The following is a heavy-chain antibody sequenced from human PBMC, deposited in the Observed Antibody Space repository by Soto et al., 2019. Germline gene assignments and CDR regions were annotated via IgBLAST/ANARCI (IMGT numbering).Heavy chain of an antibody. CDR1: GGSISSGGYY. CDR3: ARGLASPVYGSGSYYRGWFDP. J-gene: IGHJ5*02. D-gene: IGHD3-10*01. V-gene: IGHV4-31*03. CDR2: IYYSGST. Sequence: QVQLQESGPGLVKPSQTLSLTCTVSGGSISSGGYYWSWIRQHPGKGLEWIGYIYYSGSTYYNPSLKSRVTISVDTSKNQFSLKLSSVTAADTAVYYCARGLASPVYGSGSYYRGWFDPWGQGTLVTVSS.